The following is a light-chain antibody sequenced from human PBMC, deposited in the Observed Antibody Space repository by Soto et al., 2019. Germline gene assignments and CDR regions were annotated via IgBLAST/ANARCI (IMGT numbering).Light chain of an antibody. CDR3: QQYGSSPGLT. J-gene: IGKJ4*01. CDR1: QSVSSSY. V-gene: IGKV3-20*01. CDR2: GAS. Sequence: EIVLTQSPGTLSLSPWERGTLSCRASQSVSSSYLAWYQRKPGQAPRLLIYGASSRATGIPDRFSGSGSGTDFTLTISRLEPEDFAVYYCQQYGSSPGLTFGGGTKVDIK.